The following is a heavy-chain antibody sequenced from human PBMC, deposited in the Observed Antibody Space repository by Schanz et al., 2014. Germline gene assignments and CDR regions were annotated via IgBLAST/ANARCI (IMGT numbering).Heavy chain of an antibody. D-gene: IGHD3-22*01. V-gene: IGHV1-2*04. Sequence: QVQLIQSGAEVKKPGASVKVSCTASGYTFISYGIKWVRQAPGQGLEWMGWINPNTGGTNFAQKFQGWVTVTRDTSISTVYMELSRVTYEDTAVYYCARDDRAYYYGMDVWGQGTTVTVSS. CDR2: INPNTGGT. CDR1: GYTFISYG. J-gene: IGHJ6*02. CDR3: ARDDRAYYYGMDV.